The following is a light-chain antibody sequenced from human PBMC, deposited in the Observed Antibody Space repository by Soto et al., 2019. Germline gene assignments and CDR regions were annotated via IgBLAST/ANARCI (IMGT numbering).Light chain of an antibody. J-gene: IGKJ2*01. Sequence: DIQMTQSPSSLSASVGDRVTITCRASQSLGRRLTWYQQKPGEAPKLLIYETSNLQNGVPPRFSGSGSETDFTLTINSLQPEDFATYYCQQSFGPPYTFGQGTKLE. CDR1: QSLGRR. CDR3: QQSFGPPYT. CDR2: ETS. V-gene: IGKV1-39*01.